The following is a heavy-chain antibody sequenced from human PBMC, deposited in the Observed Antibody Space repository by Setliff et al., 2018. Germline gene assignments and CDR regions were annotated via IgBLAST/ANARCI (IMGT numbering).Heavy chain of an antibody. CDR2: ISPHTGNT. V-gene: IGHV1-2*02. CDR3: ARRAFIETITGYCFDL. CDR1: GYNFPGYY. Sequence: ASVKVSCKASGYNFPGYYLHWVRQAPGQGLERMGWISPHTGNTQYAQNFQGRVTMTRDTSITTAYMELSSLRSNDTAFYYCARRAFIETITGYCFDLWGQGTQVTVSS. J-gene: IGHJ4*02. D-gene: IGHD1-20*01.